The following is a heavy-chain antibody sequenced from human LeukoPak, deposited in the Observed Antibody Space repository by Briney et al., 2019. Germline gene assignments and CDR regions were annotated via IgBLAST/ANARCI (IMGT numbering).Heavy chain of an antibody. V-gene: IGHV1-2*02. D-gene: IGHD3-3*01. CDR2: INPNSGGT. Sequence: GASVKVSCKASGYTFTGYYMHWVRQAPGQGLEWMGWINPNSGGTNYAQEFQDRVTMTRDTSISTAYMELSRLRSDDTAVYYCARSTSKIFGVVIIDYWGQGTLVTVSS. CDR3: ARSTSKIFGVVIIDY. J-gene: IGHJ4*02. CDR1: GYTFTGYY.